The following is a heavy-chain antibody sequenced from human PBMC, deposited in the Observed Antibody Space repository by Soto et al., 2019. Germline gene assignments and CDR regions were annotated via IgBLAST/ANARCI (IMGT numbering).Heavy chain of an antibody. CDR2: IKQDGSEK. CDR3: ARVGSDSSIVVLTTILFAFDI. CDR1: GFTFSTYW. J-gene: IGHJ3*02. D-gene: IGHD2-21*02. V-gene: IGHV3-7*01. Sequence: PGGSLRLSCAASGFTFSTYWMSWVRQAPGKGLEWVANIKQDGSEKYYVDSVRGRFTISRDNAKNSLYLQMNSLRAEDTAVYYCARVGSDSSIVVLTTILFAFDIWGQGTMVTVSS.